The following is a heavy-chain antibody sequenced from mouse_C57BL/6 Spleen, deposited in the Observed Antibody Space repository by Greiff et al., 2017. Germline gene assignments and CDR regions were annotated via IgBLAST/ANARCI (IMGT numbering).Heavy chain of an antibody. D-gene: IGHD2-4*01. CDR2: ISYSGST. CDR3: ARGDYDQAWFAY. V-gene: IGHV3-1*01. Sequence: VQLQQSGPGMVKPSQSLSLTCTVTGYSITSGYDWHWIRHFPGNKLEWMGYISYSGSTNYNPSLKSRISITHDTSKNHFFLKLNSVTTEDTATYYCARGDYDQAWFAYWGQGTLVTVSA. J-gene: IGHJ3*01. CDR1: GYSITSGYD.